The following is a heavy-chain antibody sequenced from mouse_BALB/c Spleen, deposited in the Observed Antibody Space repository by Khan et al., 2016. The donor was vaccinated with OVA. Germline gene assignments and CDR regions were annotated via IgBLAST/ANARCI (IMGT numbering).Heavy chain of an antibody. V-gene: IGHV2-3*01. CDR1: GFSLTSYD. D-gene: IGHD1-2*01. Sequence: QVQLKESGPGLVAPSQSLSITCTVSGFSLTSYDVNWVRQPPGKGLEWLGVIWGDGSTNYHSTLMSRLSISKDNSQSQVFLKLSSLQTDDTATYYCAKWGTANYYAMDYWGQGTSVTVSS. CDR3: AKWGTANYYAMDY. CDR2: IWGDGST. J-gene: IGHJ4*01.